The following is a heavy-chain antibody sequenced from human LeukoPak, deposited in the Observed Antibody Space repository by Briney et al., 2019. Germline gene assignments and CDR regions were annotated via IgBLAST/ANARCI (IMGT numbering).Heavy chain of an antibody. V-gene: IGHV3-21*01. J-gene: IGHJ3*02. CDR1: GFTFSSYS. D-gene: IGHD3-16*01. CDR2: ISSSSSYI. CDR3: ARDGGGSDAFDI. Sequence: GGSLRLSCAASGFTFSSYSMNWVRQAPGKGLEWVSSISSSSSYIYYADSVKGRFTISRDNAKNSLYLQMNSLRAEDTAVYYCARDGGGSDAFDIWGQGTMVTVSS.